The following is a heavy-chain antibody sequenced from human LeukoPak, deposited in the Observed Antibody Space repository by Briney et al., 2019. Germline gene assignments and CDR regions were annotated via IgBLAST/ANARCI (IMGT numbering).Heavy chain of an antibody. Sequence: GGSLRLSCVASGFIFSDYGMHWVRQAPGKGPEWVAVISHDGSNKYYTDSVKGRFTISRDNSKNTLYLQMNSLRVEDTAVYYCMRYNYFDPWGQGTLVTVSS. V-gene: IGHV3-30*03. J-gene: IGHJ5*02. CDR1: GFIFSDYG. CDR2: ISHDGSNK. CDR3: MRYNYFDP.